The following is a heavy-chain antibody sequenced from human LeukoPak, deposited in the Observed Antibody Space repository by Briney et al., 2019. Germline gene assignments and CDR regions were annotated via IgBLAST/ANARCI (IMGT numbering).Heavy chain of an antibody. CDR2: IGSDNKP. D-gene: IGHD3-10*02. CDR3: AGDLHYYVAMDV. J-gene: IGHJ6*02. CDR1: GFTFSAYA. Sequence: GGSLRLSCEASGFTFSAYAMTWVRQAPGKGLEWVSSIGSDNKPHYSESVEGRFAISRDNSKSMLFLQLNSLRAEDTALYYCAGDLHYYVAMDVWGQGTTVTVSS. V-gene: IGHV3-23*05.